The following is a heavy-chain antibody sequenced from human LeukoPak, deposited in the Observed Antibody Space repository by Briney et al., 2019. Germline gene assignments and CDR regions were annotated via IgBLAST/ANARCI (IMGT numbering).Heavy chain of an antibody. Sequence: PGGSLRLSGAASGFTFSSYWMSWVRQAPGKGLEWVANIKQDGSEKYYVDSVKGRFTISRDNAKNSLYLQMNSLRAEDTAVYYCAREDSGWAGSWYYFDYWGQGTLVTVSS. J-gene: IGHJ4*02. CDR2: IKQDGSEK. CDR1: GFTFSSYW. CDR3: AREDSGWAGSWYYFDY. D-gene: IGHD6-19*01. V-gene: IGHV3-7*01.